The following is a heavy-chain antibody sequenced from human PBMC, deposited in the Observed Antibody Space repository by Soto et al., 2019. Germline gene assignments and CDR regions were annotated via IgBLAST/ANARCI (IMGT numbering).Heavy chain of an antibody. CDR2: IYYSGST. J-gene: IGHJ6*02. CDR1: GGSISSGGYY. CDR3: ARDSRFRLDGMDV. V-gene: IGHV4-31*03. D-gene: IGHD3-10*01. Sequence: PSETLSLTCTVSGGSISSGGYYWSWIRQHPGKGLEWIGYIYYSGSTYYNPSLKSRVTISVDTSKNQFSLKLSSVTAADTAVYYCARDSRFRLDGMDVWGQGTTVTVSS.